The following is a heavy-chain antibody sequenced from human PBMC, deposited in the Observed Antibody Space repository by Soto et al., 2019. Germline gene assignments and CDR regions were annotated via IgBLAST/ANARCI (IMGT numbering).Heavy chain of an antibody. V-gene: IGHV4-59*08. CDR1: GDPINNYY. Sequence: SETLSLTCTVSGDPINNYYWSWIRQPPEKGLEWIGYIYYSGNTKYNPSLKSRVTVSVDTSNNHFSLRLISVTAADTAMYYCASHREDPDAYYRYYFDYWGQGALVTVSS. CDR2: IYYSGNT. J-gene: IGHJ4*02. CDR3: ASHREDPDAYYRYYFDY. D-gene: IGHD3-16*01.